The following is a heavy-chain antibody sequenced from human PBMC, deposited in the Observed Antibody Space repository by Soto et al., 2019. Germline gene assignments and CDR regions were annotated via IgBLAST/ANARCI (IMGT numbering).Heavy chain of an antibody. V-gene: IGHV1-18*01. CDR2: ISAYNGNT. Sequence: ASVKVSCKASCYTFTSYVISWVRQSPGQVLEWMGWISAYNGNTNYAQKLQGRVTMTTDTSTSTAYMELRSLRSDDTAVYYCAREAQAYYYGSGSYPPDYWGQGTLVTVSS. CDR3: AREAQAYYYGSGSYPPDY. D-gene: IGHD3-10*01. J-gene: IGHJ4*02. CDR1: CYTFTSYV.